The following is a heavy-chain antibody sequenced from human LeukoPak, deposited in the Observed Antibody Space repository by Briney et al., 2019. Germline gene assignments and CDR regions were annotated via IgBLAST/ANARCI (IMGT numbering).Heavy chain of an antibody. CDR3: ARVSSEYQLPDY. D-gene: IGHD2-2*01. CDR1: GYTFTSYY. CDR2: INPSGGST. J-gene: IGHJ4*02. V-gene: IGHV1-46*01. Sequence: GASVKVSCKASGYTFTSYYMHWVRQAPGQGLEWMGIINPSGGSTSYAQKFQGRVTMTRDMSTSTVYMELSSLRSEDTAVYYCARVSSEYQLPDYWGQGTLVTVSS.